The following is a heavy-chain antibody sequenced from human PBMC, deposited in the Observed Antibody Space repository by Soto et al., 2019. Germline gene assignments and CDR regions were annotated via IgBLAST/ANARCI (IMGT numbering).Heavy chain of an antibody. CDR1: GGSISSGGYS. CDR3: ARAHGSGWGAFDI. V-gene: IGHV4-30-2*01. Sequence: SETLSLTCAVSGGSISSGGYSWSWIRQPPGKGLEWIGYMYHSGSTYYNPSLKSRVTISVDRSKNQFSLKLSSVTAADTAVYNCARAHGSGWGAFDIWGQGTMVTVSS. D-gene: IGHD3-10*01. CDR2: MYHSGST. J-gene: IGHJ3*02.